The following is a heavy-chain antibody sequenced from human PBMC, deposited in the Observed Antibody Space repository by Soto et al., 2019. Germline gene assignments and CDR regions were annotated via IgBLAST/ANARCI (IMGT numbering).Heavy chain of an antibody. CDR2: ISAYNGRT. V-gene: IGHV1-18*01. CDR1: GYIFTSFG. D-gene: IGHD5-18*01. Sequence: QVHLVQSGAEVKEPGASVNVSCKASGYIFTSFGVAWVRQAPGQGLEWLGWISAYNGRTDSAERFQGRLTMTTDTLTTTAYLELRSLRSDDTAVYYCARERGFSYGTRGDFDYWGQGTPVSVS. J-gene: IGHJ4*02. CDR3: ARERGFSYGTRGDFDY.